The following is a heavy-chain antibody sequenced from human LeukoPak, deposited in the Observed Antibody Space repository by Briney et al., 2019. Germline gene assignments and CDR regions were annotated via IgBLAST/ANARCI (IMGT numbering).Heavy chain of an antibody. CDR3: ARRGWELLRGAFDI. CDR2: IRYDGSKK. CDR1: GFTFSDYG. V-gene: IGHV3-30*02. D-gene: IGHD1-26*01. Sequence: GGSLRLSCAASGFTFSDYGIHWVRQAPGKGLEWVAFIRYDGSKKYYAESVKGRFTISRDNAKNSLYLQMNSLRAEDTAVYYCARRGWELLRGAFDIWGQGTMVTVSS. J-gene: IGHJ3*02.